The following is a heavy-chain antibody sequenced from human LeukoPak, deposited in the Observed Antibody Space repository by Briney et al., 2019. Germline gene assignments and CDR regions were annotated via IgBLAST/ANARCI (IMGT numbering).Heavy chain of an antibody. CDR1: GFTFSSYA. D-gene: IGHD6-13*01. J-gene: IGHJ5*02. V-gene: IGHV3-23*01. CDR3: AKDVGSREAGWFEP. CDR2: ISGSGGGT. Sequence: GGSLRLSCAASGFTFSSYAMSWVRQAPGKGLEWVSAISGSGGGTYYADSVKGGFTISRDNSKNTLYLQMNSLRAEDTAVYYCAKDVGSREAGWFEPWGQGTLVTVSS.